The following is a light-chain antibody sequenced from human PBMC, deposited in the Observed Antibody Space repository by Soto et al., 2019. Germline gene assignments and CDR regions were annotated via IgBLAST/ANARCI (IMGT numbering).Light chain of an antibody. CDR1: SSDVGGYHY. CDR2: GVS. Sequence: QSALTQPPSASGSPGQSVTISCTGTSSDVGGYHYVSWYQQHPGKAPTLLIYGVSKRPSGVPDRFSGSMSGNTAALTVSGLQAEDEADYYCSSYAGSNNLVFGGGTKLTVL. CDR3: SSYAGSNNLV. J-gene: IGLJ2*01. V-gene: IGLV2-8*01.